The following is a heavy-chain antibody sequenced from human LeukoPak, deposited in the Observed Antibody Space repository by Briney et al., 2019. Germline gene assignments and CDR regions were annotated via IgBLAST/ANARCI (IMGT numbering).Heavy chain of an antibody. Sequence: GESLKISCKGSGYSFTSHWIGWVRQMPGKGLEWIGIIYPGDSDTRYSPSFQGQVTISADKSISTAYLQWSSLKASDTAMYYCARRSPYSSSWYLDYWGQGTLVTVSS. D-gene: IGHD6-13*01. CDR1: GYSFTSHW. CDR3: ARRSPYSSSWYLDY. CDR2: IYPGDSDT. J-gene: IGHJ4*02. V-gene: IGHV5-51*01.